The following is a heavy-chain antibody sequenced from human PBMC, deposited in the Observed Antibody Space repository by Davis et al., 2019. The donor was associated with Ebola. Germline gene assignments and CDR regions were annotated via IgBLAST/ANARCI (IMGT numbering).Heavy chain of an antibody. CDR1: GFTFSSYG. Sequence: GESLKISCAASGFTFSSYGMHWVRQAPGKGLEWVAVISYDGSNKYYADSVKGRFTISRDNSKNTLYLQMNSLRAEDTAVYYCANGFWSGYSLPGPDYWGQGTLVTVSS. J-gene: IGHJ4*02. V-gene: IGHV3-30*18. D-gene: IGHD3-3*01. CDR3: ANGFWSGYSLPGPDY. CDR2: ISYDGSNK.